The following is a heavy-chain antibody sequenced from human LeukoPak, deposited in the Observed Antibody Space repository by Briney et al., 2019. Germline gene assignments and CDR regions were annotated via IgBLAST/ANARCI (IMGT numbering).Heavy chain of an antibody. V-gene: IGHV3-30*18. Sequence: SGGSLRLSCAASGFTFSSYGMHWVRQAPGKGLEWVSVISYDGSNKYYADSVKGRFTISRDNSKNTLYLQMNSLRAEDTAVYYCAKCLSGWYRYYYGMDVWGQATTVTVSS. D-gene: IGHD6-19*01. J-gene: IGHJ6*02. CDR2: ISYDGSNK. CDR3: AKCLSGWYRYYYGMDV. CDR1: GFTFSSYG.